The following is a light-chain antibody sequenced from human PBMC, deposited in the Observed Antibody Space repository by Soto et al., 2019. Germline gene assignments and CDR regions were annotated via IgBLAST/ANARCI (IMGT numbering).Light chain of an antibody. V-gene: IGLV2-14*03. CDR2: DVS. CDR3: SSYTSSSTPYV. Sequence: QSALTQPASVSGSPGPAVTISCTGSSSDVGGYDYVSWSQHHPGKDPKLMIHDVSNQPSGCYNRFSGSKTGNTASLTISGLKAEDEADYYCSSYTSSSTPYVFGTGTKLTAL. J-gene: IGLJ1*01. CDR1: SSDVGGYDY.